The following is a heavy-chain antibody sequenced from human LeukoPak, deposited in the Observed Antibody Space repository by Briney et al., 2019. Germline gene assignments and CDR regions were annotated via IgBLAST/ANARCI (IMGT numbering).Heavy chain of an antibody. CDR2: IYYSGST. CDR3: ARASNEYYYYGMDV. J-gene: IGHJ6*02. CDR1: GGSISSYY. V-gene: IGHV4-59*01. Sequence: SETLSLTCTVSGGSISSYYWSWIRQPPGEGLEWIGYIYYSGSTNYNPSLKSRVTISVDTSKNQFSLKLSSVTAADTAVYYCARASNEYYYYGMDVWVQGTTVTVSS. D-gene: IGHD1-1*01.